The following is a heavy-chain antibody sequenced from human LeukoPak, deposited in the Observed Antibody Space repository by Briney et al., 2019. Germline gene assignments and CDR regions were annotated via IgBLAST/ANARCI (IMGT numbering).Heavy chain of an antibody. V-gene: IGHV4-4*01. CDR1: GFTVSSNS. D-gene: IGHD6-25*01. J-gene: IGHJ4*02. Sequence: GSLRLSCTVSGFTVSSNSMSWVRQPPGKGLEWIGEVYPSGSTNYSPSLKSRVTISVDKSKNQFSLTLSPVTAADTAVYFCGTTEHDSGDYWGQGTLVTVSS. CDR2: VYPSGST. CDR3: GTTEHDSGDY.